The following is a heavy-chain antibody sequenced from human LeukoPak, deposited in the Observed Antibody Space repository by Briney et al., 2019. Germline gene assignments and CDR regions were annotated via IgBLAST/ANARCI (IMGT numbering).Heavy chain of an antibody. J-gene: IGHJ4*02. CDR2: ISGSGGST. CDR1: GFTFSSYA. Sequence: QSGGSLRLSCAASGFTFSSYAMSWVRQAPGKGLEWVSAISGSGGSTYYADSVKGRFTISRDNSKNTLYLQMNSLRAEDTAVYYCAKPDCSGGSCYGVHFDYWGQGTLVTVSS. V-gene: IGHV3-23*01. D-gene: IGHD2-15*01. CDR3: AKPDCSGGSCYGVHFDY.